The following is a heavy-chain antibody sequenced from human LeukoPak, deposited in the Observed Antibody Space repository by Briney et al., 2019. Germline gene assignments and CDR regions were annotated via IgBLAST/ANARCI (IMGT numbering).Heavy chain of an antibody. D-gene: IGHD3-22*01. J-gene: IGHJ4*02. V-gene: IGHV3-21*01. CDR3: ARERGYYYDSSGNFDY. CDR2: ISSSSSYI. CDR1: GFTFSSYS. Sequence: PGGSLRLSCAASGFTFSSYSMNWVRQAPGKGLEWVSSISSSSSYIYYADSVKGRFTIPRDNAKNSLYLQMNSLRAEDTAVYYCARERGYYYDSSGNFDYWGQGTLVTVSS.